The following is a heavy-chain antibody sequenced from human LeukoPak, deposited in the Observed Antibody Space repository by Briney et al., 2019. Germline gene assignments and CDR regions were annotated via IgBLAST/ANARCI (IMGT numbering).Heavy chain of an antibody. CDR2: INPSGGST. CDR3: ARDLQGYYDSSGYPYY. J-gene: IGHJ4*02. V-gene: IGHV1-46*01. D-gene: IGHD3-22*01. CDR1: GYTFTSYY. Sequence: GASVKVSCTASGYTFTSYYMHWVRQAPGQGLEWMGIINPSGGSTSYAQKFQGRVTMTRDTSTSTVYMELSSLRSEDTAVYYCARDLQGYYDSSGYPYYWGQGTLVTVSS.